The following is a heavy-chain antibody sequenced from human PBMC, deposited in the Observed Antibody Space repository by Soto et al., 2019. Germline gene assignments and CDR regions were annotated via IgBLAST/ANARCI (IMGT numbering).Heavy chain of an antibody. J-gene: IGHJ4*02. V-gene: IGHV4-34*01. Sequence: LSLTCAVYGGSFSGYYWSWIRQPPGKGLDWIGEINHGGSTNYNPSLKSRVTISVDTSKNQFSLKLSSVTAADTAVYYCARELQHLADHGFDYWGQGTLVAFCS. CDR3: ARELQHLADHGFDY. CDR1: GGSFSGYY. D-gene: IGHD6-13*01. CDR2: INHGGST.